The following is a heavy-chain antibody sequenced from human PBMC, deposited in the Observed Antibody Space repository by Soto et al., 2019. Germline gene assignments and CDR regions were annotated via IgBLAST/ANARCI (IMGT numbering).Heavy chain of an antibody. CDR1: GGSISSGGYY. V-gene: IGHV4-31*03. CDR2: IYYSGST. D-gene: IGHD5-12*01. Sequence: QVQLQESGPGLVKPSQTLSLTCTVSGGSISSGGYYWSWIRQHPGKGLEWIGYIYYSGSTYYNPSLKGRVTIPVEPAKNQSSRKLSSVTAADTAGYYWSYRGGGYDSGGFDYWGQGTLVTVSS. J-gene: IGHJ4*02. CDR3: SYRGGGYDSGGFDY.